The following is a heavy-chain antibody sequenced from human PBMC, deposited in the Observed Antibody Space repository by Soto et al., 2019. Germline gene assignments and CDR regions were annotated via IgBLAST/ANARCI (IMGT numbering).Heavy chain of an antibody. J-gene: IGHJ5*02. CDR2: ISSSSSYI. D-gene: IGHD3-10*01. Sequence: GGSLRLSCAASGFTFSSYSMNWVRQAPGKGLEWVSSISSSSSYIYYADSVKGRFTISRDNAKNSLYLQMNSLRAEDTAVYYCARGYGWGSPGPYNWFAPWGQGTLVTV. V-gene: IGHV3-21*01. CDR1: GFTFSSYS. CDR3: ARGYGWGSPGPYNWFAP.